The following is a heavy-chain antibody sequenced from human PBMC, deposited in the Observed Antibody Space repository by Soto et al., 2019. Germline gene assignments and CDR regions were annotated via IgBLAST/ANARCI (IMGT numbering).Heavy chain of an antibody. D-gene: IGHD3-22*01. V-gene: IGHV3-15*07. CDR3: TAGLYNSDGFVH. J-gene: IGHJ4*02. CDR1: GFTFSHPW. CDR2: VKSKAYGGTT. Sequence: EVQLVESGGELVKPGESLRLSCAASGFTFSHPWMNWVRQAPGKGLEWVGRVKSKAYGGTTEYPAPVKGRFTISRDDSKNTTNMQMNSLKSENTAVYFFTAGLYNSDGFVHWGQVTLVTVS.